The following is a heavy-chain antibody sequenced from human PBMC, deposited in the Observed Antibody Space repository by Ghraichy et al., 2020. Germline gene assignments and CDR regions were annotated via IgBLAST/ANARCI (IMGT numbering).Heavy chain of an antibody. CDR3: AKDLGDGYTLFDY. CDR1: GFNFQYYA. J-gene: IGHJ4*02. Sequence: GESLNISCAASGFNFQYYAMSWVRQAPGKGLEWVSGITGSGGSTQYAVSVKGRFTIFRDNSKNTLFLQMKSLRAEDTAVYYCAKDLGDGYTLFDYLGQGTLVTVSS. V-gene: IGHV3-23*01. D-gene: IGHD5-24*01. CDR2: ITGSGGST.